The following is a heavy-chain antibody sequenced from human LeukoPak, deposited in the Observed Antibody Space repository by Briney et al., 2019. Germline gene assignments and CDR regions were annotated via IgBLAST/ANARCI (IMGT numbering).Heavy chain of an antibody. CDR1: GGSISSGTYY. CDR3: AREYDFWSGYTRY. Sequence: SETLSLTCTVSGGSISSGTYYWSWIRQPAGKGLEWIGRIYSSGSTTYNPSLRNRVTISVDTSKNQFSLKLSSVTAADTAVYYCAREYDFWSGYTRYWGQGTLVTVSS. D-gene: IGHD3-3*01. J-gene: IGHJ4*02. CDR2: IYSSGST. V-gene: IGHV4-61*02.